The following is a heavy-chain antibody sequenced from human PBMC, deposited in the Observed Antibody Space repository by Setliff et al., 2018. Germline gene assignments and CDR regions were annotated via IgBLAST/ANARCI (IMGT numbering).Heavy chain of an antibody. CDR3: ARMTGFQYIDV. V-gene: IGHV4-61*09. CDR2: IYTSWST. J-gene: IGHJ6*03. D-gene: IGHD3-3*01. CDR1: GDPMSSRPFY. Sequence: SETLSLTCTVSGDPMSSRPFYWGWFRQPAGKELEWIGQIYTSWSTIYNPSLKSRVTILLDTSKNQFSLTLTSVTAADTAVYYCARMTGFQYIDVWGKGTTVTVSS.